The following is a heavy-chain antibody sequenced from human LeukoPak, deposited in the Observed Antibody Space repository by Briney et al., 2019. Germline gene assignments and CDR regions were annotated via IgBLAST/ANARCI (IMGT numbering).Heavy chain of an antibody. D-gene: IGHD3-10*01. CDR2: IKQDGSEK. J-gene: IGHJ4*02. Sequence: PGGSLRLSCAASGFTFSTYWMTWVRQAPGKGLEWVANIKQDGSEKYYVDSVKGRFTISRDNAKNSLFLQMNSLSAEDTAVYYCARRFGSGSFENSEFDYWGQGTLVTVSS. CDR3: ARRFGSGSFENSEFDY. CDR1: GFTFSTYW. V-gene: IGHV3-7*01.